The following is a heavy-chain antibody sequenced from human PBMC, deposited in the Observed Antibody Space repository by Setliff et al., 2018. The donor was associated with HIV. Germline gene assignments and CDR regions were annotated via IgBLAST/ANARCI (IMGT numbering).Heavy chain of an antibody. CDR2: IKQDGSEK. CDR1: EFTFGNSI. V-gene: IGHV3-7*03. D-gene: IGHD2-15*01. Sequence: GGSLRLSCAVSEFTFGNSIIAWVRQAPGKGLEWVANIKQDGSEKYYVDSVKGRFTISRDNSKNTLYLQMNSLRAEDTALYYCARYCSGGSCYSDDAFDIWGQGTMVTVSS. J-gene: IGHJ3*02. CDR3: ARYCSGGSCYSDDAFDI.